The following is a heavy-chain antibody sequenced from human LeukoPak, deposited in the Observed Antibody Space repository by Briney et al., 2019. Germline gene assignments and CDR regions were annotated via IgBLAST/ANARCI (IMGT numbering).Heavy chain of an antibody. D-gene: IGHD2-8*02. Sequence: GASVKVSCKASGGTFSSYAISWVRQAPGQGLEWMGRIIPILGIANYAQKFQGRVTITADKSTSTAYMELSSLRSEDTAVYYCAITYWVGAFDIWGQGTMVTVSS. V-gene: IGHV1-69*04. CDR1: GGTFSSYA. CDR2: IIPILGIA. CDR3: AITYWVGAFDI. J-gene: IGHJ3*02.